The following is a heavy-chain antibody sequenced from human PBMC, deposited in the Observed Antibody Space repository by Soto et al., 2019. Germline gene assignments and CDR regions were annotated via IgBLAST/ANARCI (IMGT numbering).Heavy chain of an antibody. V-gene: IGHV4-59*01. J-gene: IGHJ6*02. D-gene: IGHD3-3*01. CDR1: GGSISRYY. CDR3: ASLRRDFWSGYYYYYYGMDV. CDR2: IYYSGST. Sequence: SETLSLTCTVPGGSISRYYWSWIRQPPGKGLEWIEYIYYSGSTNYNPSLKSRVPISVDTSKNQFSLKLSSVTAADTAVYYCASLRRDFWSGYYYYYYGMDVWGQGTTVTVS.